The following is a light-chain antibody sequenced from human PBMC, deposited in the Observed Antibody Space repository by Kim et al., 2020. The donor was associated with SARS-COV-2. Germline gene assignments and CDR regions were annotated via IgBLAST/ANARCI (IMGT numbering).Light chain of an antibody. CDR1: SANIGSNT. V-gene: IGLV1-44*01. Sequence: QSVLTQPPSASGTPGQRVTISCSGSSANIGSNTVNWYQQFPGTAPKLLLYNNNQRPSGVPDRFSGSKSGTSASLAISGLQSEDEADYCCAAWDDSLKGWVFGGWTKLTVL. CDR2: NNN. CDR3: AAWDDSLKGWV. J-gene: IGLJ3*02.